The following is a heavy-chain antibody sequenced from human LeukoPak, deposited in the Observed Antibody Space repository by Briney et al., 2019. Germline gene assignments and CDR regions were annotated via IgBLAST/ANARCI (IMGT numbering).Heavy chain of an antibody. CDR3: ARASIEIGYSSSWYSDY. CDR1: GGSISSGDYY. CDR2: IYYSGST. J-gene: IGHJ4*02. V-gene: IGHV4-30-4*08. D-gene: IGHD6-13*01. Sequence: SETLSLTCTVSGGSISSGDYYWSWIRQPPGKGLEWIGYIYYSGSTYYNPSLKSRVTISVDTSKNQFSLRLSSVTAADTAVYYCARASIEIGYSSSWYSDYWGQGTLVTVPS.